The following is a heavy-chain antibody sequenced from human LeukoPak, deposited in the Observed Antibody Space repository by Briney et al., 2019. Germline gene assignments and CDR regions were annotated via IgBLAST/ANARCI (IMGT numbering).Heavy chain of an antibody. Sequence: SETLSLTCTVSGGSISSYYWSWIRQPPGKGLEWIGYIYYSGSTNYNPSLKSRVTILVDTSKNQFSLKLSSVTAADTAVYYCTRVRDSDGWYFFDYWGQGTLVTVSS. CDR2: IYYSGST. CDR1: GGSISSYY. J-gene: IGHJ4*02. CDR3: TRVRDSDGWYFFDY. V-gene: IGHV4-59*01. D-gene: IGHD6-19*01.